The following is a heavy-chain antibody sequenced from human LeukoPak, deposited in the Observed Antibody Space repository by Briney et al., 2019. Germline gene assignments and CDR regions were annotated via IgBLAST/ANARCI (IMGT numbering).Heavy chain of an antibody. J-gene: IGHJ4*02. Sequence: ASVKVSCKASGYTFTSYDINWVRQASGQGLEWMGWMNPNSGNTGFAQKFQGRVTMTRNTSISTAYMELTSLRSEDTGMYYCARDHLRGAAGSYLLDYWGQGTLVTVSS. V-gene: IGHV1-8*01. CDR2: MNPNSGNT. CDR1: GYTFTSYD. CDR3: ARDHLRGAAGSYLLDY. D-gene: IGHD3-10*01.